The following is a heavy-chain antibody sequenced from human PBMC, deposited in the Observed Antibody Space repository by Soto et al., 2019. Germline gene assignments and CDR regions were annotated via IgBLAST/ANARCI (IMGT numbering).Heavy chain of an antibody. CDR1: GISLSTKEVG. V-gene: IGHV2-5*02. CDR2: IYWDGDQ. CDR3: AHTSLKNGWAFDS. D-gene: IGHD6-19*01. J-gene: IGHJ4*02. Sequence: QITLKESGPTLVKPTQTLTLTCTFSGISLSTKEVGVGWIRQPPGKGLEWLALIYWDGDQRYRPSLRTRVTITKDTSKNQVFLTMANMDPVDTATYFCAHTSLKNGWAFDSWGQGTLVTVSS.